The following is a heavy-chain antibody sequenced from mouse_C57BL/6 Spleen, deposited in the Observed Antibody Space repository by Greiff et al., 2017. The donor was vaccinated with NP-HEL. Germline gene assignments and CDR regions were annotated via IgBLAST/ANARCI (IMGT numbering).Heavy chain of an antibody. CDR2: IWSGGST. D-gene: IGHD1-1*01. CDR3: ARILYYYGSSWGYAMDY. J-gene: IGHJ4*01. Sequence: QVQLQQSGPGLVQPSQSLSITCTVSGFSLTSYGVHWVRQSPGKGLEWLGVIWSGGSTDYNAAFISRLSISKDNSKSQVFFKMNSLQADDTAIYYCARILYYYGSSWGYAMDYWGQGTSVTVSS. V-gene: IGHV2-2*01. CDR1: GFSLTSYG.